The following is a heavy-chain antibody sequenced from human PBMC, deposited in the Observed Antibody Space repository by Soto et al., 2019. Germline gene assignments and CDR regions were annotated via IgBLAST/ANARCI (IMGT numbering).Heavy chain of an antibody. Sequence: QVQLVQSGAEVKKPGASVKVSCKASGNTFTSYAMHWVRQAPGQRLEWLGWINAGSGYTAYSEKVQGRITLTRDTSATTAYMELSSLRFEDTAVYYCAGGLPGYFDNWGQGTLVTVSS. D-gene: IGHD4-17*01. CDR3: AGGLPGYFDN. CDR1: GNTFTSYA. V-gene: IGHV1-3*01. CDR2: INAGSGYT. J-gene: IGHJ4*02.